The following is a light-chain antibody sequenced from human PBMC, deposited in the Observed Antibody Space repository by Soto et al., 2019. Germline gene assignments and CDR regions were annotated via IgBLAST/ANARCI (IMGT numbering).Light chain of an antibody. CDR3: QQYDNYPYN. Sequence: DLQMTQSPSTLSASVGVRVTITGRARQSMSTWLAWYPHKPGKAPKLLIYKASTLESGAPSRFSGSGSGTEFTLTISSLQPDDFATYYCQQYDNYPYNFGQGTKVEIK. V-gene: IGKV1-5*03. J-gene: IGKJ2*01. CDR2: KAS. CDR1: QSMSTW.